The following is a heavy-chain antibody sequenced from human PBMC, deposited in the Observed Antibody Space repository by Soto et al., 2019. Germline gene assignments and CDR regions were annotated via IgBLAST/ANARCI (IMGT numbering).Heavy chain of an antibody. CDR2: ISASGTAT. Sequence: EVQLLESGGGLVQPGGSLRLSCAASGSSINTYAMTWVRQAPGKGLEWVSLISASGTATYYANSVKGRFTISRDNSKNMVYLQMNSLRAEDTAVYFCAKDLLLELRGGDYWGQGTLVTVSS. D-gene: IGHD1-7*01. CDR1: GSSINTYA. CDR3: AKDLLLELRGGDY. J-gene: IGHJ4*02. V-gene: IGHV3-23*01.